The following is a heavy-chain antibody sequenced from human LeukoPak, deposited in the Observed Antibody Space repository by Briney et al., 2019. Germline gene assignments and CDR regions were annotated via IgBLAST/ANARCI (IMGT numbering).Heavy chain of an antibody. CDR3: ATTHPRSGSSFVY. Sequence: PRRRLEWVATIHPDGSEIHYVDSVKGRFTIYRDNTKVSLFLQMTSLRAEYTAVYYCATTHPRSGSSFVYWGQGTLVTVSS. J-gene: IGHJ4*02. D-gene: IGHD3-10*01. V-gene: IGHV3-7*02. CDR2: IHPDGSEI.